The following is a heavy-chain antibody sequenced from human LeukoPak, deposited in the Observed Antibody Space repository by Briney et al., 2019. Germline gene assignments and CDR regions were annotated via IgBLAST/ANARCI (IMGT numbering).Heavy chain of an antibody. V-gene: IGHV3-23*01. J-gene: IGHJ6*02. CDR1: GFSFSSYA. CDR3: AKDLSYGMDV. Sequence: GGSLRLSCAAYGFSFSSYAMSWVRQAPGKGLEWVSALSGSGTSTYYLDSVKGRFTISRDNSKNTLYLRMNSLRVEDTAVYYCAKDLSYGMDVWGQGTTVTVSS. CDR2: LSGSGTST.